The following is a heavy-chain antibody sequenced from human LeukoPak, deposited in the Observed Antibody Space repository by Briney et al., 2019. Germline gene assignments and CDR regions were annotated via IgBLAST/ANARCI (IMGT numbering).Heavy chain of an antibody. CDR2: ISSSSSYI. CDR1: GFTFNSYI. Sequence: GGSLRLSCAASGFTFNSYIMTWVRQAPGKGLEWVSSISSSSSYIYYADSVKGRFTISRDNAKNSLYLQMNSLRAEDTAVYYCARGAGYYYDSSGYYFPLDYWGQGTLVTVSS. D-gene: IGHD3-22*01. J-gene: IGHJ4*02. CDR3: ARGAGYYYDSSGYYFPLDY. V-gene: IGHV3-21*01.